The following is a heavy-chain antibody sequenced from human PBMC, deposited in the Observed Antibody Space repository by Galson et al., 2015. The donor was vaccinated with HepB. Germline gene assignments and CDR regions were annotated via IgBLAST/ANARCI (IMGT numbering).Heavy chain of an antibody. D-gene: IGHD3-3*01. CDR3: ARDATTYYDFWSGYYFDP. V-gene: IGHV3-7*03. CDR1: GFTFRNYW. CDR2: IKQDGSEK. J-gene: IGHJ5*02. Sequence: SLRLSCAVSGFTFRNYWMSWVRQAPGKGLEWVANIKQDGSEKYYVDSVKGRFTISRDNAKNSLYLQVNSLRAEDTAVYYCARDATTYYDFWSGYYFDPWGQGTLVTVSS.